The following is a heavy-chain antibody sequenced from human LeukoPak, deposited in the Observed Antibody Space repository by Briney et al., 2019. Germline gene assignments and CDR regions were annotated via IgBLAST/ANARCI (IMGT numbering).Heavy chain of an antibody. J-gene: IGHJ4*02. CDR2: IRYDGSNK. CDR3: ARDLGGGYSYGSYYFDY. V-gene: IGHV3-30*02. D-gene: IGHD5-18*01. CDR1: GFTFSSFG. Sequence: GGSLRLSCAASGFTFSSFGMHWVRQAPGKGLEWVAFIRYDGSNKYYADSVKGRFTISRDNAKNSLYLQMNSLRAEDTAVYYCARDLGGGYSYGSYYFDYWGQGTLVTVSS.